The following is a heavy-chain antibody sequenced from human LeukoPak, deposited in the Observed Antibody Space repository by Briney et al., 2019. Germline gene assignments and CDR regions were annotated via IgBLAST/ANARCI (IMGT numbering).Heavy chain of an antibody. J-gene: IGHJ4*02. D-gene: IGHD6-19*01. CDR1: GYSFSNYW. CDR2: INPGDSET. V-gene: IGHV5-51*01. Sequence: GESLKISCKGSGYSFSNYWIGWVRQMPGKGLEWMGIINPGDSETKYSPSFQGQVTISADKSITTAYLQWSSLKASDTAIYYCARPGYRSRYFDYWGQGTLVTVSS. CDR3: ARPGYRSRYFDY.